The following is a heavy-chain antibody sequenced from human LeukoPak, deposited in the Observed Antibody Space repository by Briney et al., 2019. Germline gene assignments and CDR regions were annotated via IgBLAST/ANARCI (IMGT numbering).Heavy chain of an antibody. Sequence: ASVKVSCKASGYTFTGYYMHWVRQAPGQGLEWMGWINPNSGGTNYAQKFQGRVTMTRDTSISTAYMELSRLRSDDTAVYYCARGDMVRGVIFYYYYYMDVWGKGTTVTISS. V-gene: IGHV1-2*02. D-gene: IGHD3-10*01. CDR2: INPNSGGT. CDR3: ARGDMVRGVIFYYYYYMDV. CDR1: GYTFTGYY. J-gene: IGHJ6*03.